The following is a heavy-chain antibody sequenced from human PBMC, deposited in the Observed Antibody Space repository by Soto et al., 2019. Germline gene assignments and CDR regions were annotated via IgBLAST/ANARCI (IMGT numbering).Heavy chain of an antibody. D-gene: IGHD5-18*01. CDR2: IDPSDSYT. J-gene: IGHJ6*02. CDR3: ARPSYSYGSYYYYGMDV. Sequence: GESLNISCKGSGYSFTSYWISWVRQMPGKGLEWMGRIDPSDSYTNYSPSFQGHVTISADKSISTAYLQWSSLKASDTAMYYCARPSYSYGSYYYYGMDVWGQGTTVTVSS. CDR1: GYSFTSYW. V-gene: IGHV5-10-1*01.